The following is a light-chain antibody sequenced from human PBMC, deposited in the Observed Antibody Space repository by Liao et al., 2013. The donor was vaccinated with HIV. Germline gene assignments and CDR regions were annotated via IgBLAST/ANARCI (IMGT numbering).Light chain of an antibody. V-gene: IGLV3-1*01. Sequence: SYELTQPPSVSVSPGQTASITCSGDKLGDEYASWYQQKPGQSPVLVIYQDTRRPSGVPGRFSGSNSENTATLTISGTQAMDEADYYCQAWDSSTAYVFGSGTKLAVL. J-gene: IGLJ1*01. CDR1: KLGDEY. CDR2: QDT. CDR3: QAWDSSTAYV.